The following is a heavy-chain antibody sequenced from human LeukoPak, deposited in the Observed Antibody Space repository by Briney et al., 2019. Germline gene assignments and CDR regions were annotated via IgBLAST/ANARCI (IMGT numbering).Heavy chain of an antibody. CDR2: IGWNSGSI. D-gene: IGHD2-21*01. Sequence: GGSLRLSCAASGFTFDDYAMHWVRQAPGKGLEWVSGIGWNSGSIDYVDSVGGRFTISRDNAKNSLYLQMNSLRAEDTAVYYCARFRPLQYYFDYWGRGTLVTVSS. CDR1: GFTFDDYA. V-gene: IGHV3-9*01. CDR3: ARFRPLQYYFDY. J-gene: IGHJ4*02.